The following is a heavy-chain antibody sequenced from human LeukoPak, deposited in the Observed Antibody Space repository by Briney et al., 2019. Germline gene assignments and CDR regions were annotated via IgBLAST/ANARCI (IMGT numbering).Heavy chain of an antibody. CDR3: ARGVIRGIHFDS. D-gene: IGHD3-10*01. CDR1: GYTFTDHY. V-gene: IGHV1-2*06. CDR2: INPDIDVA. Sequence: ASVQVSCRASGYTFTDHYIHWVRQAPGQGLEWMGRINPDIDVANYAEKFQGRVTMTRDTSISTAYMDLGSLTSDDTAVYYCARGVIRGIHFDSWGQGTLVTVSS. J-gene: IGHJ4*02.